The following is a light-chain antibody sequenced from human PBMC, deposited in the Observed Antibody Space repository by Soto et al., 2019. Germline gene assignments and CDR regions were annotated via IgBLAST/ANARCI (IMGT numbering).Light chain of an antibody. J-gene: IGLJ2*01. CDR3: AAWDDSLSGQNVV. Sequence: QSVLTQPPSASGTPGQRVTISCSGSSSNIGSNYVYWYQQLPGTAPKLLIYRNNQRPSGVPARFSGSKSGTSASLAISGLRSEDEADYYCAAWDDSLSGQNVVFGGGTKLTVL. CDR1: SSNIGSNY. CDR2: RNN. V-gene: IGLV1-47*01.